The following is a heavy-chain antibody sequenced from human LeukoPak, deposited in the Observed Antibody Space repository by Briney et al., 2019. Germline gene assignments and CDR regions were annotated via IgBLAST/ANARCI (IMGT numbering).Heavy chain of an antibody. Sequence: GGSLRLSCAASGFTFSTYNMNWVRQAPGKGLEWVSYISSGSSTIYYADSVKGRFTISRDNAKNSLYLQMNSLRAEDTAVYYCARVSSSWYLDYWGQGTLVTVSS. D-gene: IGHD6-13*01. CDR2: ISSGSSTI. V-gene: IGHV3-48*04. CDR1: GFTFSTYN. J-gene: IGHJ4*02. CDR3: ARVSSSWYLDY.